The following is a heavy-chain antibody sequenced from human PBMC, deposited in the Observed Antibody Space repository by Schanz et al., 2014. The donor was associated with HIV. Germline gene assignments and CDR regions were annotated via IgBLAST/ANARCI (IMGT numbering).Heavy chain of an antibody. CDR3: AKDTTAAGRGYFQH. CDR2: ISGGGGST. V-gene: IGHV3-23*01. Sequence: EVQLLESGGGLVQPGGSLRLSCAASGFTFGSYAMIWVRQAPGKGLEWVSGISGGGGSTYYTDSVKGRFTISRDNSKNTLYLQMNSLRAEDTAVYYCAKDTTAAGRGYFQHWGQGTLVTVSS. D-gene: IGHD6-13*01. CDR1: GFTFGSYA. J-gene: IGHJ1*01.